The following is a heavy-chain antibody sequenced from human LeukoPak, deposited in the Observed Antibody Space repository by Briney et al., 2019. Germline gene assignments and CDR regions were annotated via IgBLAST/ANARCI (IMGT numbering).Heavy chain of an antibody. V-gene: IGHV4-34*01. Sequence: SETLSLTCAVYGGSFSGYYWSWIRQPPGKGLEWIGEINHSGSTNYNPSLKSRVTISLDTSKNQFSLKLSSVTAADTAVYCCARKRGVVVVAANFDYWGQGTLVTVSS. J-gene: IGHJ4*02. D-gene: IGHD2-15*01. CDR3: ARKRGVVVVAANFDY. CDR1: GGSFSGYY. CDR2: INHSGST.